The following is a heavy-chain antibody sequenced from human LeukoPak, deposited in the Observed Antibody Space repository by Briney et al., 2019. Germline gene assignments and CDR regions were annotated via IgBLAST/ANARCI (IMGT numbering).Heavy chain of an antibody. Sequence: PGGSLRLSCAGSGFTFSNCAMYWVRQAPGKGLENVAGIGSNGDSTYYANSVKGRFTISRDNAKNTLFLQMGSLRAEDMAVYYCARGNVVGATRPFDYWGQGTLVTVSS. D-gene: IGHD1-26*01. CDR2: IGSNGDST. V-gene: IGHV3-64*01. J-gene: IGHJ4*02. CDR3: ARGNVVGATRPFDY. CDR1: GFTFSNCA.